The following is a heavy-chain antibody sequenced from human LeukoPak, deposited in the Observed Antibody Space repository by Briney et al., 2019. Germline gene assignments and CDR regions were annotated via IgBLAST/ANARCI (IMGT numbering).Heavy chain of an antibody. J-gene: IGHJ4*02. CDR1: GFTFSDPY. Sequence: GGSLRLSCEASGFTFSDPYMSWTRQAPGKGLECLSYISGSGTDINCADSVRGRFTISRDNAKNLLYLQMNDLRVEDTAVYYCARTARHLDYWGQGTLVTVSS. V-gene: IGHV3-11*04. CDR2: ISGSGTDI. CDR3: ARTARHLDY. D-gene: IGHD5-18*01.